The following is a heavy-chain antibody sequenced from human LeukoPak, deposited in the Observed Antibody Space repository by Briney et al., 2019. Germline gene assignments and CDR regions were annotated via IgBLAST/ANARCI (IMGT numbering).Heavy chain of an antibody. CDR2: INWNGGST. CDR1: GFTFDDYG. V-gene: IGHV3-20*04. Sequence: PGGSLRLSCAASGFTFDDYGMSWVRQAPGKGLEWVSGINWNGGSTGYADSVKGRFTISRDNAKNSLYLQMNSLRAEDTALYYCARGQACDGDCYENFDYWGQGTLVTVSS. CDR3: ARGQACDGDCYENFDY. D-gene: IGHD2-21*02. J-gene: IGHJ4*02.